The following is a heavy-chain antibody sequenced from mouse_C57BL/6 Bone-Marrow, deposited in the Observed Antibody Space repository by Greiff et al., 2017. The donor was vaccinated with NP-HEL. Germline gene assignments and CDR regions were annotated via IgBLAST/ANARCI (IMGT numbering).Heavy chain of an antibody. Sequence: QVQLQESGAELARPGASVKLSCKASGYTFTSYGISWVKQRTGQGLEWIGEIYPRSGNTYYNEKFKGKATLTADKSSSTAYMELRSLTSEDSAVYVCARGGDGYFPFAYWGQGTLVTVSA. V-gene: IGHV1-81*01. CDR2: IYPRSGNT. CDR3: ARGGDGYFPFAY. J-gene: IGHJ3*01. CDR1: GYTFTSYG. D-gene: IGHD2-3*01.